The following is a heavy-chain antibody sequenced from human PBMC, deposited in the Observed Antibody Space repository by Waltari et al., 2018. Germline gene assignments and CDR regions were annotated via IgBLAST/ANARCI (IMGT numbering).Heavy chain of an antibody. CDR3: VKYSGSYPYYFDY. CDR1: GYTFTDYY. D-gene: IGHD1-26*01. CDR2: IQPNNGGT. J-gene: IGHJ4*02. Sequence: QVQLVQSGAEVKKPGASMKVSCKASGYTFTDYYMHWVRQAPGQGLEWMGWIQPNNGGTNSAQRFHGRVTMTRDPSISTAYMELSRLRSDDTAVYYCVKYSGSYPYYFDYWGQGTLVTVSS. V-gene: IGHV1-2*02.